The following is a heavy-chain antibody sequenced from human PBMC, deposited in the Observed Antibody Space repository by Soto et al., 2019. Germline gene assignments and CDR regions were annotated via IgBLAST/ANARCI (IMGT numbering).Heavy chain of an antibody. Sequence: QVQLVQSGAEVKKPGSSVKVSCKASGGTFSSYAISWVRQAPGQGLEWMGGIIPIFGTANYAQKFQGRVTITADESTSTAYTELSSLRSEDTAVYYCATNAPGYAPWFDPWGQRTLVTVSS. V-gene: IGHV1-69*12. D-gene: IGHD5-18*01. J-gene: IGHJ5*02. CDR3: ATNAPGYAPWFDP. CDR2: IIPIFGTA. CDR1: GGTFSSYA.